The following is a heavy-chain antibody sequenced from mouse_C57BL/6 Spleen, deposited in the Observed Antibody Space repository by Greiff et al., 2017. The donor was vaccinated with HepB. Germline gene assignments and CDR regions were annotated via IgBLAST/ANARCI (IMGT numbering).Heavy chain of an antibody. CDR1: GYTFTSYW. CDR3: ARRSYYYGSSYPYAMDY. V-gene: IGHV1-52*01. CDR2: IDPSDSET. J-gene: IGHJ4*01. Sequence: QVQLQQPGAELVRPGSSVKLSCKASGYTFTSYWMHWVKQRPIQGLEWIGNIDPSDSETHYNQKFKDKATLTVNKSSSTAYMQLSSLTSEDSAVYYCARRSYYYGSSYPYAMDYWGQGTSVTVSS. D-gene: IGHD1-1*01.